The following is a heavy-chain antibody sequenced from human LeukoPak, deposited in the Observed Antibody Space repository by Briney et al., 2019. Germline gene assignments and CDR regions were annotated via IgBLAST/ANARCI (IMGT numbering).Heavy chain of an antibody. CDR1: GFTFSSYW. J-gene: IGHJ4*02. D-gene: IGHD3-10*01. CDR2: IKQDGSEK. CDR3: ARGGEYFDF. Sequence: GGSLRLSCAASGFTFSSYWMSWVRQTPGKGLEWVANIKQDGSEKYYVDSVKGRFTTSRDNSKNTLYLQMNSLSAEDTAVYYCARGGEYFDFWGQGTLVTVSS. V-gene: IGHV3-7*03.